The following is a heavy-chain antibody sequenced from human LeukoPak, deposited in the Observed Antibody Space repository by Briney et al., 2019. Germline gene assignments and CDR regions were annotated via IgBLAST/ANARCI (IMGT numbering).Heavy chain of an antibody. D-gene: IGHD3-22*01. Sequence: PSETLSLTCSVSGSSITTDFYWAWIRQPPGKGLEWIADTWHTGSAYFNPSLKSRVTMSVDTSKNQLSLRLTSVTAADTAVYFCSRRKYAYDRNGFYTENFFDTWGLGTLGAVSS. CDR2: TWHTGSA. CDR1: GSSITTDFY. J-gene: IGHJ4*02. CDR3: SRRKYAYDRNGFYTENFFDT. V-gene: IGHV4-38-2*01.